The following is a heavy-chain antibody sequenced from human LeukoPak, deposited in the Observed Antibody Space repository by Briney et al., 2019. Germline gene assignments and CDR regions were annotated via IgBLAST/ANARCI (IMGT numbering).Heavy chain of an antibody. CDR3: ARGAGGGNYYYYYMDV. CDR1: GGSISSNSYY. CDR2: IYYSGST. D-gene: IGHD2-15*01. V-gene: IGHV4-39*07. J-gene: IGHJ6*03. Sequence: SETLSLTCTVSGGSISSNSYYWGWIRQSPGKGLEWIGTIYYSGSTYYNPSLKSRVTISVDTSKNQFSLKLSSVTAADTAVYYCARGAGGGNYYYYYMDVWGKGTTVTVSS.